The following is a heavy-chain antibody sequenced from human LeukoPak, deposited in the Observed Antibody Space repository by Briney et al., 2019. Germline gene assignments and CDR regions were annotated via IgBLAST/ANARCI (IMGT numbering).Heavy chain of an antibody. CDR3: ARETLTDVLRFLEWLPYYYYYYGMDV. D-gene: IGHD3-3*01. V-gene: IGHV3-30*04. Sequence: GGSLRLSCAASGFTFSSYAMHWVRQAPGKGLEWVAFISYDGSNKYQVDSVKGRFTISRDNAKNSLYLQMNSLRAEDTAVYYCARETLTDVLRFLEWLPYYYYYYGMDVWGQGTTVTVSS. J-gene: IGHJ6*02. CDR1: GFTFSSYA. CDR2: ISYDGSNK.